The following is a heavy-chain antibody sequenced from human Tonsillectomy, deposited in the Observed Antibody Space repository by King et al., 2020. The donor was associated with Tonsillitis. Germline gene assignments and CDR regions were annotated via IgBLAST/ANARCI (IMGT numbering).Heavy chain of an antibody. CDR1: RGSISSYY. J-gene: IGHJ3*02. Sequence: QLQESGPGLVKPSETLSLTCTVSRGSISSYYWSWIRQPPGKGLDWIGYIYDTGSTNYNPSLKSRVTISVDTSKNQFSLKLSSVTAADTAVYYCATLAGGDSSGYPHDAFDIWGQGTMVTVSS. V-gene: IGHV4-59*08. CDR2: IYDTGST. CDR3: ATLAGGDSSGYPHDAFDI. D-gene: IGHD3-22*01.